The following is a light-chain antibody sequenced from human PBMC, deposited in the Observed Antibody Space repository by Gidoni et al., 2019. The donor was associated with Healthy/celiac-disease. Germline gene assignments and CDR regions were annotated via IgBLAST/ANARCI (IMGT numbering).Light chain of an antibody. J-gene: IGKJ4*01. CDR1: QSVLYSSNNKHY. Sequence: DIVMTQSPDSLAVSLGERATINCKSSQSVLYSSNNKHYLAWYQQKPGQPPKLLIYWASTRESGVPDRFSGSGSGTDFTLTISILQAEDVAVYYCQQYYSTPRTFGGGTKVESK. V-gene: IGKV4-1*01. CDR2: WAS. CDR3: QQYYSTPRT.